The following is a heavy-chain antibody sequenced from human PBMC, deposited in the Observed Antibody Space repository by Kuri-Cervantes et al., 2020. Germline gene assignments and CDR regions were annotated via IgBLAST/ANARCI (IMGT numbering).Heavy chain of an antibody. CDR3: ASGGYSYGYGDY. V-gene: IGHV4-39*01. D-gene: IGHD5-18*01. Sequence: ESLKISCTVSGDSIRRSTYFWGWIRQPPGKGLEWIGNIYYTGTTYYNPSLKSRVTISVDTSKNQFSLKLSSVSAADTAVYYCASGGYSYGYGDYWGQGTLVTVSS. CDR1: GDSIRRSTYF. CDR2: IYYTGTT. J-gene: IGHJ4*02.